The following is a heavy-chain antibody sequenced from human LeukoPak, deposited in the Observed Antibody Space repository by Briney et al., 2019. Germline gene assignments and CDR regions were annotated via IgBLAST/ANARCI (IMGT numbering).Heavy chain of an antibody. D-gene: IGHD5-18*01. CDR3: ARDHGYGNDC. Sequence: GGSLRLSCAASGFNLRSRDLNWVRQAPGKGLEWVANIKQDGNEKYYVDSVKGRFTISRDNAKNSLYLQMNSLRDEDTAVYYCARDHGYGNDCWGQGTLVTVSS. CDR2: IKQDGNEK. J-gene: IGHJ4*02. V-gene: IGHV3-7*01. CDR1: GFNLRSRD.